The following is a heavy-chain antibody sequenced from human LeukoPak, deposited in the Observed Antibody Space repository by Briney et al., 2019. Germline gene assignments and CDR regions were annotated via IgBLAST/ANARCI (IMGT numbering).Heavy chain of an antibody. CDR3: ARDPTIFGVVIVPDY. J-gene: IGHJ4*02. D-gene: IGHD3-3*01. Sequence: PGGSLRLSCAASGFTFSNYRMSWVRQAPGKGLEWVANIKQDGSEKYYGDSVKGRFTISRDNARNSLYLQMNSLRAEDTAVYYCARDPTIFGVVIVPDYWGQGTLVTDSS. CDR1: GFTFSNYR. CDR2: IKQDGSEK. V-gene: IGHV3-7*01.